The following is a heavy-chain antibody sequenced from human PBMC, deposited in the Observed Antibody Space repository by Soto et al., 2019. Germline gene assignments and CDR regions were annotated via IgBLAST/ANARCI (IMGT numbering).Heavy chain of an antibody. Sequence: ASVKVSCKASGYTFTSYGISWVRQAPGQGLEWMGWISAYNGNTNYAQKLQGRVTMTTDTSTSTAYMELRSLRSDDTAVYYCARDTADVAARPLAAAQNWFDPWGQGTLVTVSS. V-gene: IGHV1-18*01. CDR2: ISAYNGNT. D-gene: IGHD6-6*01. CDR3: ARDTADVAARPLAAAQNWFDP. CDR1: GYTFTSYG. J-gene: IGHJ5*02.